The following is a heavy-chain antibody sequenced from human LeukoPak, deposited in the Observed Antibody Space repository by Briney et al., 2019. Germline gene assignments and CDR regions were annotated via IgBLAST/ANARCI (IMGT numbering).Heavy chain of an antibody. V-gene: IGHV4-59*01. CDR1: GFSISSYY. J-gene: IGHJ5*02. Sequence: PSETLSLTCTVSGFSISSYYWSWLRQPPGKGLEWVGYIYYSGSTNYNPSLKSRVTISVDTSKNQFSLKLSSVTAADTAVYYCARGVAVAAEIRSFDPWGQGTLVTVSS. CDR3: ARGVAVAAEIRSFDP. D-gene: IGHD6-19*01. CDR2: IYYSGST.